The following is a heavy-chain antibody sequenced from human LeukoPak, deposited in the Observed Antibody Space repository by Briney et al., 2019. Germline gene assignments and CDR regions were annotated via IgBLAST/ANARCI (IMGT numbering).Heavy chain of an antibody. CDR3: ATWDDYGDYVAFEY. V-gene: IGHV3-21*01. J-gene: IGHJ4*02. D-gene: IGHD4-17*01. CDR2: ISSCATYI. CDR1: GFTFSSYT. Sequence: GGSLRLSCAGSGFTFSSYTMKWVRQAPGKGLEWVSSISSCATYIYYADSVRGRFTISRDDAKNSLFLHMNSLRAEDTAVYYCATWDDYGDYVAFEYWGQGTLVTVSS.